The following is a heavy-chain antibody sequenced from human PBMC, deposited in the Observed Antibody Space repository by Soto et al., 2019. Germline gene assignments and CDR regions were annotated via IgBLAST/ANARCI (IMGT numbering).Heavy chain of an antibody. V-gene: IGHV1-69*02. CDR3: ARGSTIVRGAPSWFDP. CDR1: GGTFSSYT. Sequence: QVQLVQSGAEVKKPGSSVKVSCKASGGTFSSYTINWVRQAPGQGLEWMGRIIPIAAIANYTQKFQGRVTITVDNSSTTAYMELSSLRSDDTAVYYCARGSTIVRGAPSWFDPWGQGTLVTVSS. D-gene: IGHD3-10*01. CDR2: IIPIAAIA. J-gene: IGHJ5*02.